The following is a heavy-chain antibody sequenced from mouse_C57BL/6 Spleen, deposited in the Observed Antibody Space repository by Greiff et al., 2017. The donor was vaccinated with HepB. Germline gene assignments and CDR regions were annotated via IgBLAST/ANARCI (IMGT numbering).Heavy chain of an antibody. CDR3: ARRGVVATEDWYFDV. V-gene: IGHV1-19*01. J-gene: IGHJ1*03. Sequence: VQLQQSGPVLVKPGASVKMSCKASGYTFTDYYMNWVKQSHGKSLEWIGVINPYNGGTSYNQKFKGKATLTVDKSSSTAYMELNSLTSEDSAVYYGARRGVVATEDWYFDVWGTGTTVTVSS. D-gene: IGHD1-1*01. CDR1: GYTFTDYY. CDR2: INPYNGGT.